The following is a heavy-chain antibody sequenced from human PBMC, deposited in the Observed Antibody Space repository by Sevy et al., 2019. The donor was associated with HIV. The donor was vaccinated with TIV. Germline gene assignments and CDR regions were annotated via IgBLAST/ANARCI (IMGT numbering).Heavy chain of an antibody. Sequence: SETLSLTCTVYGGSFSSYYWTWVRQPPGKGLEWIGEITHRGTTNYNPSLKSRFTISVDTSKNRFSLRLRSVTAADTAVYYCAGFGELESGYWGQGSLVTVSS. CDR3: AGFGELESGY. CDR1: GGSFSSYY. V-gene: IGHV4-34*01. J-gene: IGHJ4*02. D-gene: IGHD3-10*01. CDR2: ITHRGTT.